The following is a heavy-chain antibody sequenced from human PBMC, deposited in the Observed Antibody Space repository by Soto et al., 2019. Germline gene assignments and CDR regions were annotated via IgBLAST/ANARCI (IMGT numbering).Heavy chain of an antibody. D-gene: IGHD2-15*01. Sequence: GGSLRLSCATSGYTFNDYAMNWVRQAPGRGLEWVSRINHDGGAQHYADSVRGRFTISRDSAKNSLYLQMNSLRAEDTAVYYCAKDRPSGCSGGSCYSDYWGQGTLVTVSS. V-gene: IGHV3-23*01. CDR3: AKDRPSGCSGGSCYSDY. J-gene: IGHJ4*02. CDR1: GYTFNDYA. CDR2: INHDGGAQ.